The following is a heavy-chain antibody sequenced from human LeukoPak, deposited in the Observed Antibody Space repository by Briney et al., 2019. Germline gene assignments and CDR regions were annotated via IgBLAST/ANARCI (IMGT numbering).Heavy chain of an antibody. CDR3: ARDGSSGWGRGNWFDP. Sequence: GGSLRLSCAVSGFNVRSNYMTWVRQAPGKGLEWVSVLHSGGDTYYADSVKGRFTISRDNSENTVYLQMNSLRAEDTAVYYCARDGSSGWGRGNWFDPWGQGTLVTVSS. D-gene: IGHD6-19*01. J-gene: IGHJ5*02. V-gene: IGHV3-53*01. CDR1: GFNVRSNY. CDR2: LHSGGDT.